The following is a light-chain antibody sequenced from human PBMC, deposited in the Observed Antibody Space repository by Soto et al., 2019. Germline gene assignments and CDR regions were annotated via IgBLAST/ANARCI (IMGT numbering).Light chain of an antibody. CDR1: SSDVGGYNY. CDR2: DVS. CDR3: RSYTSSSTVV. J-gene: IGLJ2*01. V-gene: IGLV2-14*01. Sequence: QSALTQPASVSGSPGQSITISCTGTSSDVGGYNYVSWYQQHPGNAPKLMIYDVSHRPSGVSNRFSGSKSGNTASLTISGRQEEDEADYYCRSYTSSSTVVFGGGTKLTVL.